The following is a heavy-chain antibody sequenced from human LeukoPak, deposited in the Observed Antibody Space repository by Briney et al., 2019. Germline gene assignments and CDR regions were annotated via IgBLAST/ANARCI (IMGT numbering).Heavy chain of an antibody. J-gene: IGHJ4*02. CDR3: ARIGYSSSSFDY. V-gene: IGHV3-7*01. CDR1: GFMYNNYW. Sequence: PGGSLRLSCAASGFMYNNYWMSWVRQAPGKGLEWVANIKQDGSVKYYVDSVKGRFTISRDNAKNSLYLQMNSLRAEDTAVYYCARIGYSSSSFDYWGRGTLVTVSS. D-gene: IGHD6-6*01. CDR2: IKQDGSVK.